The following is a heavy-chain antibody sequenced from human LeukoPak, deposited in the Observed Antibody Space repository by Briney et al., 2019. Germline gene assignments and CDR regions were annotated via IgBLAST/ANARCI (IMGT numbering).Heavy chain of an antibody. D-gene: IGHD1-26*01. V-gene: IGHV4-4*07. CDR3: ASLRASGSFDH. CDR1: GASFSRYY. CDR2: IYASGST. Sequence: SETLSVTCTVSGASFSRYYWSWIRQAAGKGVEWIGYIYASGSTNYNPSLKSRVTMSVDTSKNDFSLNISSVTAADTAVYYCASLRASGSFDHWGQGALVIVSS. J-gene: IGHJ4*02.